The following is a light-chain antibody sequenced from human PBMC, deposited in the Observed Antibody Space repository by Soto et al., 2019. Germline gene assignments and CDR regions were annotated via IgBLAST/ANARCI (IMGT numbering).Light chain of an antibody. Sequence: DIVLTQSPGTLSLSPGERATLSYRASHSVTRYVAWYQQKPGQAPRLLISDASGRATGIPDRFSGSGSETDFSLTINRLEPEDFAVYFCQQYGSSPITFGQGTRLEI. CDR3: QQYGSSPIT. J-gene: IGKJ5*01. V-gene: IGKV3-20*01. CDR2: DAS. CDR1: HSVTRY.